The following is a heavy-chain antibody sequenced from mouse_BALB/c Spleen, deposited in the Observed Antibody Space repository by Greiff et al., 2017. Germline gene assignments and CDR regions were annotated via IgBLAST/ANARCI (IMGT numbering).Heavy chain of an antibody. J-gene: IGHJ3*01. CDR3: TRGYYGNSFAY. CDR1: GFTFSNYW. V-gene: IGHV6-6*02. D-gene: IGHD2-1*01. CDR2: IRLKSNNYAT. Sequence: EVHLVESGGGLVQPGGSMKLSCVASGFTFSNYWMNWVRQSPEKGLEWVVEIRLKSNNYATHYAESVKGRFTISRDDSKSSVYLQMNNLRAEDTGIYYCTRGYYGNSFAYWGQGTLVTVSA.